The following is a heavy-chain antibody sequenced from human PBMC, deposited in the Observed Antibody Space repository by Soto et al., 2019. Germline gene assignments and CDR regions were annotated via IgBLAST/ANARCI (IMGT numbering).Heavy chain of an antibody. CDR3: AKGVKYYYDSSGYIDY. V-gene: IGHV3-30*18. Sequence: GGSLRLSCAASGFIFSNYGMHWVRQAPGKGLEWVAVISYDGSNKYYADSVKGRFTISRDNSKNTLYLQMNSLRAEDTAVYYCAKGVKYYYDSSGYIDYWGQGTLVTVSS. CDR2: ISYDGSNK. CDR1: GFIFSNYG. J-gene: IGHJ4*02. D-gene: IGHD3-22*01.